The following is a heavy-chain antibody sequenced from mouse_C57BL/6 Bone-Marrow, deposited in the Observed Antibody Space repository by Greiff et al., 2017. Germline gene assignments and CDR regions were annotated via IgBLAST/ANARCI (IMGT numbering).Heavy chain of an antibody. V-gene: IGHV1-15*01. Sequence: VQLQQSGAELVRPGASVTLSCKASGYTFTDYEMHWVKQTPVHGLEWIGAIDPETGGTAYNQKFKGKAILTSDKSSSPAYLELRSLTSEDSAVCYCTKRGDGYYGAWFAYWGQGTLVTVSA. CDR3: TKRGDGYYGAWFAY. CDR2: IDPETGGT. CDR1: GYTFTDYE. J-gene: IGHJ3*01. D-gene: IGHD2-3*01.